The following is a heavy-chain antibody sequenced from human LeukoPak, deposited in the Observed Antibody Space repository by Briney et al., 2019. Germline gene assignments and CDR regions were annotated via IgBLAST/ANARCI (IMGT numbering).Heavy chain of an antibody. CDR2: INHSGST. J-gene: IGHJ6*03. CDR1: GGSFSGYY. D-gene: IGHD5-18*01. CDR3: ARAVDTHYYYYMDV. V-gene: IGHV4-34*01. Sequence: PSETLSLTCAVYGGSFSGYYWSWIRQPPGKGLEWIGEINHSGSTNYNPSLRSRVTISVDTSKNQFSLKLSSVTAADTAVYYCARAVDTHYYYYMDVWGKGTTVTVSS.